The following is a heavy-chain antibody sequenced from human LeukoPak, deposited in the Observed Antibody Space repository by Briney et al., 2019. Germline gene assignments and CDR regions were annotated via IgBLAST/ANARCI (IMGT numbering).Heavy chain of an antibody. CDR1: GYTFTTYG. D-gene: IGHD6-19*01. Sequence: GASVKVSCKASGYTFTTYGISWVRQAPGQGLEWMGWISADSGNTNYAQNLHGRLTMTTDTSTSTVYMELRSLRSDDTAVYYCARVLGSSGWSPTQYFQHWGQGTLVTVSS. CDR3: ARVLGSSGWSPTQYFQH. V-gene: IGHV1-18*01. J-gene: IGHJ1*01. CDR2: ISADSGNT.